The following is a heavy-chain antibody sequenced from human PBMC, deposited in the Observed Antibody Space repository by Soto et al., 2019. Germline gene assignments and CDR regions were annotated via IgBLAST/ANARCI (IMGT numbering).Heavy chain of an antibody. CDR3: ARSPYYDFWSGYYANWFEP. CDR1: GGSFSGYY. CDR2: INHSGST. V-gene: IGHV4-34*01. J-gene: IGHJ5*02. D-gene: IGHD3-3*01. Sequence: PLETLSLTCAVYGGSFSGYYWSWIRQPPGKGLEWIGEINHSGSTNYNPSLKSRVTISVDTSKNQFSLKLSSVTAADTAVYYCARSPYYDFWSGYYANWFEPWGQGTLVTVSS.